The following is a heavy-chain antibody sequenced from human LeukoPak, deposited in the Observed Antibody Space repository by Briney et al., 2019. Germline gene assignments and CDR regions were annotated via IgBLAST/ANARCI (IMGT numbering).Heavy chain of an antibody. CDR3: ARGRRYFDWLLPPDY. V-gene: IGHV4-34*01. D-gene: IGHD3-9*01. CDR2: INHSGST. J-gene: IGHJ4*02. CDR1: GGSFSGYY. Sequence: KPSETLSLTCAVYGGSFSGYYCSWIRQPPGKGLEWIGEINHSGSTNYNPSLKSRVTISVDTSKNQFSLKLSSVTAADTAVYYCARGRRYFDWLLPPDYWGQGTLVTVSS.